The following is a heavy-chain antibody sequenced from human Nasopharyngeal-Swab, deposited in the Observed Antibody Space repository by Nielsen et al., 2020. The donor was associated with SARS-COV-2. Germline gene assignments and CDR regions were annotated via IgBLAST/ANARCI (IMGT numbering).Heavy chain of an antibody. CDR3: AKQWLLGGHIDY. J-gene: IGHJ4*02. Sequence: GESLKISCAASGFTFSSYGMHWVRQAPGKGLEWVAVISYDGSNKYYADSVKGRFTISRDNSKTTLYLQMNSLRAEDTAVYYCAKQWLLGGHIDYWGQGTLVTVSS. CDR1: GFTFSSYG. CDR2: ISYDGSNK. V-gene: IGHV3-30*18. D-gene: IGHD3-22*01.